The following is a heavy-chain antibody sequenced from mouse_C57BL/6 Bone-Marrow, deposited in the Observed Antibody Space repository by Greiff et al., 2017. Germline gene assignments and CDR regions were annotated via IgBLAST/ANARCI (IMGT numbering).Heavy chain of an antibody. Sequence: QVQLKQPGAELVKPGASVKLSCKASGYTFTSYWMHWVKQRPGQGLEWIGMIHPNSGSTNYNEKFKSKATLTVDKSSSTAYMQLSSLTSEDSAVYYWARRRISAWFAYWGQGTLVTVSA. D-gene: IGHD2-4*01. CDR1: GYTFTSYW. V-gene: IGHV1-64*01. CDR3: ARRRISAWFAY. CDR2: IHPNSGST. J-gene: IGHJ3*01.